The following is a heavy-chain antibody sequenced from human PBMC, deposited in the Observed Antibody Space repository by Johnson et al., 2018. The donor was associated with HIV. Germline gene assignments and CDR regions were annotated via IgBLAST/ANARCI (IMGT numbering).Heavy chain of an antibody. Sequence: QVQLVESGGGVVQPGRSLRLSCAASGFTFSSYGIHWVRQAPGKGLEWVTVTSYDGSNTYSGDSVKGRFTISSDNAKNTLYLQMNSLRAEDTAVYYCAKRDPRYAFDIWGQGTMVTVSS. CDR3: AKRDPRYAFDI. CDR2: TSYDGSNT. J-gene: IGHJ3*02. V-gene: IGHV3-30*18. CDR1: GFTFSSYG.